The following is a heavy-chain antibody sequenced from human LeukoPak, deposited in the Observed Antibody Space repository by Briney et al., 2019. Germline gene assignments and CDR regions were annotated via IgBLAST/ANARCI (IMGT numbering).Heavy chain of an antibody. J-gene: IGHJ4*02. Sequence: GASVKVSCKASGYTFTSYYMHWVRQAPGQGLEWMGWINPNSGGTNYAQKFQGRVTMTRDTSISTAYMELSRLRSDDTAVYYCARDHCSSTSSSIFDYWGQGTLVTVSS. D-gene: IGHD2-2*01. CDR1: GYTFTSYY. CDR2: INPNSGGT. CDR3: ARDHCSSTSSSIFDY. V-gene: IGHV1-2*02.